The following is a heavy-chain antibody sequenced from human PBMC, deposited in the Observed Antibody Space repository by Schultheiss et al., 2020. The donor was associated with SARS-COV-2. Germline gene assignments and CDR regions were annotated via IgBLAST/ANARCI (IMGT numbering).Heavy chain of an antibody. J-gene: IGHJ4*02. CDR1: GFTFSSYE. CDR2: ISSSGSTI. V-gene: IGHV3-48*03. CDR3: ARDQYDSSGYSSGFDY. D-gene: IGHD3-22*01. Sequence: GESLKISCAASGFTFSSYEMNWVRQAPGKGLEWVSYISSSGSTIYYADSVKGRFTISRDNSKNTLYLQMNSLRAEDTAVYYCARDQYDSSGYSSGFDYWGQGTLVTVSS.